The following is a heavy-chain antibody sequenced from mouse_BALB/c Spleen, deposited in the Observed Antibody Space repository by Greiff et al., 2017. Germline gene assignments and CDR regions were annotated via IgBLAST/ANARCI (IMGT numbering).Heavy chain of an antibody. CDR1: GFNIKDTY. J-gene: IGHJ4*01. V-gene: IGHV14-3*02. Sequence: EVQLQQSGAELVKPGASVKLSCTASGFNIKDTYMHWVKQRPEQGLEWIGRIDPANGNTKYDPKFQGKATITTDTSSNTAYLKLSSLTSEDTAVYYCARYGNYRYYYAMDYWGQGTSVTVSS. CDR3: ARYGNYRYYYAMDY. D-gene: IGHD2-1*01. CDR2: IDPANGNT.